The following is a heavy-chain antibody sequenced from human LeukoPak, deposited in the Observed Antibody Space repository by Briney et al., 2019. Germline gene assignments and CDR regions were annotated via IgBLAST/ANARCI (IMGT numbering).Heavy chain of an antibody. Sequence: PGGSLRLSCVASGLSISGQWMNWVRQAPGQGLEWVANIKHDGREEHYVDSVKGRFTISRDDGRNSVSLQMNSVRAEDTAVYYCGYTNNFYHWGQGTLVVVSS. J-gene: IGHJ4*02. CDR1: GLSISGQW. CDR3: GYTNNFYH. CDR2: IKHDGREE. V-gene: IGHV3-7*01. D-gene: IGHD3-16*02.